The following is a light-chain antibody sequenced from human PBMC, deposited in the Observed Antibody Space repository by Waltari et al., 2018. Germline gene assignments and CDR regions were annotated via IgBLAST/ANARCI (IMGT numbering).Light chain of an antibody. Sequence: NFMLTQPHSVSESPGKTVTISCTRSSGSISSNYVQCYQQRPGSAPTTVIYEDNQRPSGVPDRFSGSIDSSSNSASLTISGLKTEDEADYYCQSYDSSNHAVFGGGTQLTVL. CDR2: EDN. J-gene: IGLJ7*01. CDR3: QSYDSSNHAV. V-gene: IGLV6-57*03. CDR1: SGSISSNY.